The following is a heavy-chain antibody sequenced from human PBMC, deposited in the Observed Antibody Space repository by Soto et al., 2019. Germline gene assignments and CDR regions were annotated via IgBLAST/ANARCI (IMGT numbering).Heavy chain of an antibody. CDR1: GYTFTSYD. V-gene: IGHV1-8*01. CDR3: ARDGYCTNGVCQTSWFDP. D-gene: IGHD2-8*01. CDR2: MNPNSGNT. Sequence: ASVKVSCKASGYTFTSYDINWVRQATGQRLEWMGWMNPNSGNTGYAQKFQGRVTMTRNTSISTAYMELSSLRSEDTAVYYCARDGYCTNGVCQTSWFDPWGQGTLVTVSS. J-gene: IGHJ5*02.